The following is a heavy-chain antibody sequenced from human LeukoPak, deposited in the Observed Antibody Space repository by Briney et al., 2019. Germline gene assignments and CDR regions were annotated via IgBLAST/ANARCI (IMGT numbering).Heavy chain of an antibody. V-gene: IGHV4-34*01. CDR2: INHSGST. Sequence: SETLSLTCAVYGGSFSGYYWSWIRQPPGKGLEWIGEINHSGSTNYNPSLKSRVTISVDTSKNQFSLKLSSVTAADTAVYYCARAITWTTRPYYFDYWGQGTLVTVSS. J-gene: IGHJ4*02. D-gene: IGHD3-16*01. CDR1: GGSFSGYY. CDR3: ARAITWTTRPYYFDY.